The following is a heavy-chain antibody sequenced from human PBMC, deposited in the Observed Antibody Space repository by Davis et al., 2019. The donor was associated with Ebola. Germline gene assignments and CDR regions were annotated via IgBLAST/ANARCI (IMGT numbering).Heavy chain of an antibody. CDR1: GFTFSSYW. J-gene: IGHJ4*02. V-gene: IGHV3-49*03. CDR2: IRSKAYGGTT. Sequence: PGGSLRLSCAASGFTFSSYWMSWFRQAPGKGLEWVGFIRSKAYGGTTEYAASVKGRFTISRDDSKSIAYLQMNSLKTEDTAVYYCTRVKLIAARPDYWGQGTLVTVSS. D-gene: IGHD6-6*01. CDR3: TRVKLIAARPDY.